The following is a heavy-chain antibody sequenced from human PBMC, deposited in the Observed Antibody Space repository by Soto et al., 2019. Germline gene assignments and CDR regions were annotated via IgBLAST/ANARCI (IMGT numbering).Heavy chain of an antibody. CDR2: IWYDGSNK. CDR3: ARQSYYGSGGYYGMDV. V-gene: IGHV3-33*01. CDR1: GFTFSSYG. D-gene: IGHD3-10*01. J-gene: IGHJ6*02. Sequence: QVQLVESGGGVVQPGRSLRLSCAASGFTFSSYGMHWVRQAPGKGLEWVAVIWYDGSNKYYADSVKGRFTISRDNSKNTLYLQMNSRRAEDTAVYYCARQSYYGSGGYYGMDVLGQGTTVTVSS.